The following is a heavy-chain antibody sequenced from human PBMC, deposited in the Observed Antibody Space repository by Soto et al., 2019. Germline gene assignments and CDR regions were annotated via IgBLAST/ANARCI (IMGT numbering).Heavy chain of an antibody. V-gene: IGHV3-64*01. D-gene: IGHD4-17*01. J-gene: IGHJ5*02. Sequence: EVQLVESGGGLVQPGGSLRLSCAASGFTLSSYSIHWVRQAPGKGLEYVSAISYNGGKTYYANSVEGRFTISRDTSKNTLYLHMASLRVEDMAVYYCARVVGDGWFDPWGQGTMVTVSS. CDR2: ISYNGGKT. CDR1: GFTLSSYS. CDR3: ARVVGDGWFDP.